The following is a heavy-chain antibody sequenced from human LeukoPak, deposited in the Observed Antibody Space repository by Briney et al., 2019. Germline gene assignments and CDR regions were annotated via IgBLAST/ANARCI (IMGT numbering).Heavy chain of an antibody. D-gene: IGHD2-2*01. V-gene: IGHV3-30*04. J-gene: IGHJ4*02. CDR1: GFTFSSYA. CDR2: ISYDGSNK. Sequence: GGSLRLSCAASGFTFSSYAMHWVRQAPGKGLEWVAVISYDGSNKYYADSVKGRFTISRDNAKNSLYLQMNSLRAEDTAVYYCARAVPAYQRGYFDYWGQGTLVTVSS. CDR3: ARAVPAYQRGYFDY.